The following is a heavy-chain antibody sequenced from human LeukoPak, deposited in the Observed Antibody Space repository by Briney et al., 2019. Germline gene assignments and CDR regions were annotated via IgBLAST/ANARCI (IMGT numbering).Heavy chain of an antibody. J-gene: IGHJ4*02. CDR2: INSDGSGT. CDR3: ARGEKSWINGFDL. D-gene: IGHD2-8*01. CDR1: GFTFSSYS. Sequence: PGGSLRLSCAASGFTFSSYSMNWVRQAPGKGLVWVSRINSDGSGTIYADSVKGRFTISRDNAKNTLDLQMNSLRAEDTAVYYCARGEKSWINGFDLWGEGTLGTVSS. V-gene: IGHV3-74*01.